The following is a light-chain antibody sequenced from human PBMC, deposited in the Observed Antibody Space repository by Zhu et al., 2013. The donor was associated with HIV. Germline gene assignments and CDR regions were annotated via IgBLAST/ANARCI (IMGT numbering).Light chain of an antibody. J-gene: IGLJ2*01. Sequence: QSALTQPPSVSAAPGQTVTISCSGGISNIGNNYVSWYRQLPGTAPKLLIYDNNRRPSGIPDRFSGSKSGTSATLDITGLQTGDEADYYCGTWDTSLSVHVLFGGGTKLTVL. CDR2: DNN. CDR3: GTWDTSLSVHVL. CDR1: ISNIGNNY. V-gene: IGLV1-51*01.